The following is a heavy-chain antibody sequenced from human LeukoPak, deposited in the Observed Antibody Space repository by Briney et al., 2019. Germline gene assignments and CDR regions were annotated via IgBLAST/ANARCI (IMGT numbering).Heavy chain of an antibody. Sequence: ASVKVSCKASGGTFSSYAISWVRQAPGQGLEWMGWINPNSGGTNYAQKFQGRVTMTRDTSISTAYMELNRLRSDDTAVYYCARIRIVGVGGLCDYWGQGTLVTVSS. V-gene: IGHV1-2*02. CDR3: ARIRIVGVGGLCDY. CDR1: GGTFSSYA. CDR2: INPNSGGT. J-gene: IGHJ4*02. D-gene: IGHD1-26*01.